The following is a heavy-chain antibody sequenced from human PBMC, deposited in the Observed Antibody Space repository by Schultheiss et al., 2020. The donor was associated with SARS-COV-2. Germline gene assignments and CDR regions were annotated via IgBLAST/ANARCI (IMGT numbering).Heavy chain of an antibody. Sequence: GGSLRLSCAASGFTFSGSAMHWVCQASGKGLEWVGRIRSKANSYATAYAASVKGRFTISRDDSKNTAYLQMNSLKTEDTAVYYCTSSRDYYYYYYMDDWGKGTTVTVAS. CDR3: TSSRDYYYYYYMDD. V-gene: IGHV3-73*01. CDR2: IRSKANSYAT. J-gene: IGHJ6*03. CDR1: GFTFSGSA.